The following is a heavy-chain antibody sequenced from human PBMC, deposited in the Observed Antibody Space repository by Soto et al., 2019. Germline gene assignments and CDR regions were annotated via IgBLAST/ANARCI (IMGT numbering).Heavy chain of an antibody. V-gene: IGHV1-46*03. CDR3: ARVGRGYCSGGSCYCDY. Sequence: GASVKVSCKASGYTFTSYYMHWVRQAPGQGLEWMGIINPSGGSTSYAQKFQGRVTMTRDTSTSTVYMELSSLRSEDTAVYYCARVGRGYCSGGSCYCDYWGQGTLVTVSS. CDR2: INPSGGST. D-gene: IGHD2-15*01. CDR1: GYTFTSYY. J-gene: IGHJ4*02.